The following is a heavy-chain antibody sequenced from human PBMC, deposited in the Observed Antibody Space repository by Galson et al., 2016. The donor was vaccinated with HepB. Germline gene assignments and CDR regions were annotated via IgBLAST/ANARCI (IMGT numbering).Heavy chain of an antibody. D-gene: IGHD5-18*01. Sequence: LRLSCAASGFSFSSYAMRWVRQAPGKGLEWVSGITSGGTTYYADSVKGRFTISRDNSKNILYLQMKSLRDEDTAVYYCAKRPYSYGWHYGMDVWGQGTTVTVSS. CDR1: GFSFSSYA. CDR3: AKRPYSYGWHYGMDV. CDR2: ITSGGTT. J-gene: IGHJ6*02. V-gene: IGHV3-23*01.